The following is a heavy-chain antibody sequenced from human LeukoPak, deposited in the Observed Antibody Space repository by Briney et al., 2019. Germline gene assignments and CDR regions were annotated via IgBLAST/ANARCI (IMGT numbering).Heavy chain of an antibody. Sequence: ASVKVSCKASGYTFTGYYMHWVRQAPGQGLEWMGWINPNSGGTNYAQKFQGRVTMTRDTSISTAYMELSRLRSDDTAVYYCARGGLRSGWPYYYYMDVWGKGTTVTISS. CDR3: ARGGLRSGWPYYYYMDV. CDR1: GYTFTGYY. J-gene: IGHJ6*03. V-gene: IGHV1-2*02. D-gene: IGHD6-19*01. CDR2: INPNSGGT.